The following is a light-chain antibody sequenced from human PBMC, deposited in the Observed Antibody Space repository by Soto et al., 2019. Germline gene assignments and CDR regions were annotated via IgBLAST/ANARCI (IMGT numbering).Light chain of an antibody. Sequence: QSPLTQPPAASFTPGQIVAISCSGSSSNIGSNTVTWYQPIPGTAPNPLIYSTSQRSSGVPGRFSGPKSGASASLAITGFQAGDEADYYCQAYDSSRSPLSVFGTGPKVTVL. J-gene: IGLJ1*01. CDR2: STS. CDR3: QAYDSSRSPLSV. V-gene: IGLV1-44*01. CDR1: SSNIGSNT.